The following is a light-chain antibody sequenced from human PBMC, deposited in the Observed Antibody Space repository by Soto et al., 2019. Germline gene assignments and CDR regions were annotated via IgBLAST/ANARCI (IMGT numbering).Light chain of an antibody. Sequence: DVQMTQSPSSLSASVGDRVTITCRASQSIRNFLNWYQHKPGKAPQLLIYAASILQNGVPSRFSGSGSGTHFTLTISSLQPGDFATYYWQQSYTSLRTFGGGTKVEIK. CDR1: QSIRNF. CDR2: AAS. CDR3: QQSYTSLRT. V-gene: IGKV1-39*01. J-gene: IGKJ4*01.